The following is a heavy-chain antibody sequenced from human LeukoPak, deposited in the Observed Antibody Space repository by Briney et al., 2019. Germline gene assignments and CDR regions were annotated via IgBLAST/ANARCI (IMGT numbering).Heavy chain of an antibody. CDR1: GYSFTTYW. CDR3: AILNYGSGSYFAN. V-gene: IGHV5-51*01. Sequence: GESLKISCKGSGYSFTTYWIGWVRQMPGKGLEWMGIIYPGDSDTRYSPSFQGQVTISADKSITTAYLQWSSLKASDTAMYYCAILNYGSGSYFANWGQGTLVTVSS. CDR2: IYPGDSDT. D-gene: IGHD3-10*01. J-gene: IGHJ4*02.